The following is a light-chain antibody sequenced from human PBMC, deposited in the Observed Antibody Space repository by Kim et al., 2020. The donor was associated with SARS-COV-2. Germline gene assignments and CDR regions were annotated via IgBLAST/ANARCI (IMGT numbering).Light chain of an antibody. CDR3: QQYGSSPFT. CDR2: AAS. V-gene: IGKV3-20*01. CDR1: QSVSSSY. J-gene: IGKJ3*01. Sequence: PPGERAPPSCRASQSVSSSYLAWYQQKPGQAPRLLIYAASSRATGIPDRFSGSGSGTDFTLTISRLEPEDFAVYYCQQYGSSPFTFGPGTKVDIK.